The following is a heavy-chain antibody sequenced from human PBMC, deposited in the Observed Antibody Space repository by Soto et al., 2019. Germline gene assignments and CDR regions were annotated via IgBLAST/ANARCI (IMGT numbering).Heavy chain of an antibody. V-gene: IGHV4-34*01. J-gene: IGHJ5*02. CDR3: ARDKHCSSTSCTNWFDP. CDR1: GGSFSGYY. Sequence: QVQLQQWGAGLLKPSETLSLTCAVYGGSFSGYYWSWIRQPPGKGLEWIGEINHSGSSNYNPSLKSRVTISVDTSKNQFSLKLSSVTAADTAVYYCARDKHCSSTSCTNWFDPWGQGTLVTVSS. CDR2: INHSGSS. D-gene: IGHD2-2*01.